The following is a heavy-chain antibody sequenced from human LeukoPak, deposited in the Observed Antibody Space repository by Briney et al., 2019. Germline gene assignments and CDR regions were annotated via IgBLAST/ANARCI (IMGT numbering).Heavy chain of an antibody. J-gene: IGHJ4*02. V-gene: IGHV4-59*01. CDR2: LYNSGRT. D-gene: IGHD4-11*01. CDR3: ARSGLTTASPLDY. CDR1: GGSISSYY. Sequence: SETLSLTCSVSGGSISSYYWSWIRQPPGKGLEWIGHLYNSGRTTYNPSLKSRVTISADTSNNQLSLELTFVTAADTAVYYCARSGLTTASPLDYWGQGTLVTVSS.